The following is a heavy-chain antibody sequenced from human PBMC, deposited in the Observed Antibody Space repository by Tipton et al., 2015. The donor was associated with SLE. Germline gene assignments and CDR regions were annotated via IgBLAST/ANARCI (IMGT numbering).Heavy chain of an antibody. J-gene: IGHJ4*02. CDR3: ARQRQLGYVDH. D-gene: IGHD1-1*01. V-gene: IGHV4-39*07. CDR1: GDSMSSTDDF. Sequence: LRLSCTVSGDSMSSTDDFWGWIRQPPGKGLQWIGTIFYGESGRTDYSPSLKSRVTISVDTSKNQFSLKLNSVTAADTAVYYCARQRQLGYVDHWGQGILVTVSS. CDR2: IFYGESGRT.